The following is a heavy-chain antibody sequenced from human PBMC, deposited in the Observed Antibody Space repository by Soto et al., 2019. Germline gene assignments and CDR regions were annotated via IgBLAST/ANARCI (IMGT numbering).Heavy chain of an antibody. D-gene: IGHD4-17*01. CDR1: GFTFSSYA. CDR3: AKERATVTTEYIQH. Sequence: GGSLRLSCAASGFTFSSYAMSWVRQAPGKGLEWVSDISGSGGSTYYADSVKGRFTISRDNAKNSLHLQMNSLRAEDTSLYYCAKERATVTTEYIQHWGQGTLVTVSS. V-gene: IGHV3-23*01. CDR2: ISGSGGST. J-gene: IGHJ1*01.